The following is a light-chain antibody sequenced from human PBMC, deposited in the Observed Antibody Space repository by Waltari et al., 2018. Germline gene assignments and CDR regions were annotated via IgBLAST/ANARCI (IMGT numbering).Light chain of an antibody. CDR3: QKYGTLPAT. V-gene: IGKV3-20*01. J-gene: IGKJ1*01. Sequence: EVMLTQSPGTLSLSPGEKATLSCRASQSVSRTLAWYQQKPGQAPRPLIYDASRRATGIPDRFSGSGSGTDFSLTISRLEPEDFAVYYCQKYGTLPATFGQGTKVEIK. CDR2: DAS. CDR1: QSVSRT.